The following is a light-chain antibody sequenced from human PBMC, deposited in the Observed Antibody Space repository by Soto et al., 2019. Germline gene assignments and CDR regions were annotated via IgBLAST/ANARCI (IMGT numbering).Light chain of an antibody. CDR1: QSVSSN. CDR2: GAS. J-gene: IGKJ2*01. CDR3: QQYNNWPWT. V-gene: IGKV3-15*01. Sequence: EIVMTQSPATLSVSPGERATLSCRASQSVSSNLAWYQQKPGQAPRLLIYGASTRATGIPARFSGSGSGTEFTLTISSLQYEDFAVYYCQQYNNWPWTFGQATKLEIK.